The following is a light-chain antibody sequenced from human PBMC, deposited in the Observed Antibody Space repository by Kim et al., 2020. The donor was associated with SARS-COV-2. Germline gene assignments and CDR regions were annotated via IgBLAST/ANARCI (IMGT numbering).Light chain of an antibody. V-gene: IGKV3-20*01. J-gene: IGKJ2*01. Sequence: PGERATLSCRASQTVSSSYLAWYQQKPGQSPRLLIYGASGRATGIPDRFSGSGSGTDFTLTISRLEPEDFAVYYCQQYGSSPPYTFGQGTKLEIK. CDR2: GAS. CDR3: QQYGSSPPYT. CDR1: QTVSSSY.